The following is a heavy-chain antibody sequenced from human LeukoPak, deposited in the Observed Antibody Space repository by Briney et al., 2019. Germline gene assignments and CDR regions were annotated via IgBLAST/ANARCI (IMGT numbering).Heavy chain of an antibody. D-gene: IGHD3-22*01. CDR1: GFTFSTYW. V-gene: IGHV3-74*01. Sequence: WGTLRLSCAASGFTFSTYWMHWVRQAPGKGLVWVSRINSDGSTNYADSVKGRFTISRDNSKNTVSLQMYSLRPEDTGVYYCARAPSEIGGYYPEYFRHWGQGTLVTVSS. CDR3: ARAPSEIGGYYPEYFRH. J-gene: IGHJ1*01. CDR2: INSDGST.